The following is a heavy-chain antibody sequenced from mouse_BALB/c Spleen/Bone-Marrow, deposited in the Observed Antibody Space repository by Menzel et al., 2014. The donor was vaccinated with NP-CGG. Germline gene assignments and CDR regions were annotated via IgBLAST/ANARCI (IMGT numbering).Heavy chain of an antibody. CDR3: AKAAYYDYDGRAMDY. J-gene: IGHJ4*01. Sequence: LVESGPELVKPGASVKMSCKASGYTFTSNIINWVKQKPGQGLEWIGYINPYNDVTKYNEKPKGKATLTSDMSSNTAYMELSSLTSEDSAVYYCAKAAYYDYDGRAMDYWGQGTSVIVSS. CDR2: INPYNDVT. V-gene: IGHV1-14*01. CDR1: GYTFTSNI. D-gene: IGHD2-4*01.